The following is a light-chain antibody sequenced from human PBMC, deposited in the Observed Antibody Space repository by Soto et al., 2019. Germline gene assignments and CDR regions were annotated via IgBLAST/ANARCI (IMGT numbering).Light chain of an antibody. Sequence: QSVLTQPPSVSGAPGQRVTISCTGSSSNIGAGYDVHWYQQLPGTGPKLLIYGNSNRPSGVPDRFSGSKSGTSASLAITGLQAEDEADYYCQSYDSSLSGSVFGGGTKLTVL. V-gene: IGLV1-40*01. CDR2: GNS. CDR1: SSNIGAGYD. J-gene: IGLJ2*01. CDR3: QSYDSSLSGSV.